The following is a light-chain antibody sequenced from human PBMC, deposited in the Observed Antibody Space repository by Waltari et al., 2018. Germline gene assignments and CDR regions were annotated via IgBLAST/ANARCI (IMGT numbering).Light chain of an antibody. Sequence: QSVLTQPPSVSGAPGQRVTISCTGSSSNIGSGYVLHWYQQLPGTAPKLLIYGNVVRPSGVPDRFSAAKSGTSASLAITGLQAEDEADYYCQSYDDSLSGWVFGGGTKVTVL. J-gene: IGLJ3*02. CDR1: SSNIGSGYV. CDR2: GNV. CDR3: QSYDDSLSGWV. V-gene: IGLV1-40*01.